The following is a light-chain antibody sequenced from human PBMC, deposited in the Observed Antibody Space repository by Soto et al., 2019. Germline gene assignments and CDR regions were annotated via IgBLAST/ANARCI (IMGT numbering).Light chain of an antibody. CDR2: LNSDGSH. Sequence: QLVLTQSPSASASLGASVKLTCTLSSGHNTYTVAWHQQQPGKGPRYLMKLNSDGSHNKGDGILDRFSGSSSGAERYLTISSLQSDDEADYYCQTWGPGIQVFGGGTKLTVL. CDR1: SGHNTYT. J-gene: IGLJ2*01. CDR3: QTWGPGIQV. V-gene: IGLV4-69*01.